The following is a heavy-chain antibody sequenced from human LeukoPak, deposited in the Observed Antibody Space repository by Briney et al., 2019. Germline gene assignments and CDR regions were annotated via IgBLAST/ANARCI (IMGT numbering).Heavy chain of an antibody. V-gene: IGHV3-74*01. CDR2: IKSDGSSS. Sequence: GGSLRLSCAASGFTFSSYFWMHCVRQAPGKGLVWVSRIKSDGSSSTYADSVKGRFTISRDNAKNSLYLQMNNLRAEDTAVYYCVRDLDLGGYSTFEYWGQGTLVTVSS. CDR1: GFTFSSYFW. D-gene: IGHD4-23*01. CDR3: VRDLDLGGYSTFEY. J-gene: IGHJ4*02.